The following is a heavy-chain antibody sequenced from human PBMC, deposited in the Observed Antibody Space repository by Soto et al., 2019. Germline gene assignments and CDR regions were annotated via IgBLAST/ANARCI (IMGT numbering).Heavy chain of an antibody. CDR2: IFYTGAT. J-gene: IGHJ4*02. CDR1: GASMMSYY. D-gene: IGHD3-9*01. CDR3: AGLDIWTADY. V-gene: IGHV4-59*08. Sequence: QVQLQESGPGLVKPSETLSLTCTVSGASMMSYYWSWIRQPPGKGLEWIGFIFYTGATDYNPSLKSRVTLSVDMSKNQFSLNLSSVTAADSAVYYCAGLDIWTADYRGQGTLVTVSP.